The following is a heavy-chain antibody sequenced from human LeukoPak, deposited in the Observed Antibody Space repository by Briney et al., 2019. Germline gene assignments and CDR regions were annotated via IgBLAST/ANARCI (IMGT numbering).Heavy chain of an antibody. J-gene: IGHJ6*03. CDR3: ARCIGYSSGRRRDYYYYYMDV. Sequence: SETLSLTCTVSGGSISSYYWSWIRQPPGKGLEWIGYIYTSGSTNYNPSLKSRVTISVDTSKNQFSLKLSSVTAADTAVYYCARCIGYSSGRRRDYYYYYMDVWGKGTTVTVSS. V-gene: IGHV4-4*09. D-gene: IGHD6-19*01. CDR2: IYTSGST. CDR1: GGSISSYY.